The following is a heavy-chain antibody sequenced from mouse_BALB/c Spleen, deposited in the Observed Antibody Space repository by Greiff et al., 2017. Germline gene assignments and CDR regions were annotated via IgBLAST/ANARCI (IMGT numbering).Heavy chain of an antibody. CDR1: GYTFTEYI. V-gene: IGHV1-62-2*01. CDR3: ARHEGYYYAMDD. Sequence: QVQLKESGAELVKPGASVKLSCKASGYTFTEYIIHWVKQRSGQGLEWIGWFYPGSGSIKYNEKFKDKATLTADKSSSTVYMELSRLTSEYSAVYFCARHEGYYYAMDDWGQGTSGTVSS. J-gene: IGHJ4*01. D-gene: IGHD2-14*01. CDR2: FYPGSGSI.